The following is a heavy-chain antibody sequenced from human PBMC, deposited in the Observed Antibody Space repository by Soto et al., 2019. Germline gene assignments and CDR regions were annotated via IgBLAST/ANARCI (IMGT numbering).Heavy chain of an antibody. D-gene: IGHD6-13*01. CDR3: TRDASRDSSARGWFDP. Sequence: GGSLRLSCAASGFTFSSYAMSWVRQAPGKGLGWVSTISSNSAYIYYTDALRGRFTISRDNAKNSLHLQMNSLRAEDTAVYYCTRDASRDSSARGWFDPWGPGTLVTVSS. V-gene: IGHV3-21*01. CDR1: GFTFSSYA. CDR2: ISSNSAYI. J-gene: IGHJ5*02.